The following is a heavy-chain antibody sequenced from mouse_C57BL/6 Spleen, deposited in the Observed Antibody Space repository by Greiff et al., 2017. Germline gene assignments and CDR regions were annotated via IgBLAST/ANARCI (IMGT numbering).Heavy chain of an antibody. Sequence: EVQLQQSGPELVKPGASVKISCKASGYTFTDYYMNWVKQSHGKSLEWIGDINPNNGGTSYNQKFKGKATLTVDKSSSTAYMELRSLTSEDSAVYYCARQGLAVVARDYFDYWGQGTTLTVSS. J-gene: IGHJ2*01. D-gene: IGHD1-1*01. CDR1: GYTFTDYY. V-gene: IGHV1-26*01. CDR3: ARQGLAVVARDYFDY. CDR2: INPNNGGT.